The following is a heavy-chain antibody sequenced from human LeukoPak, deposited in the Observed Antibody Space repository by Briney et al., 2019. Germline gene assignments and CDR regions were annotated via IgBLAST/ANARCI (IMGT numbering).Heavy chain of an antibody. J-gene: IGHJ4*02. CDR1: GGSISSYY. CDR3: ARGPRSSSWSFDY. V-gene: IGHV4-4*07. D-gene: IGHD6-13*01. Sequence: SETLSLTCTVSGGSISSYYWSWIRQPPGKGLEWIGRIYTSGSTNYNPSLKSRVTISVDKSKNQFSLKLSSVTAADTAVYYCARGPRSSSWSFDYWGQGTLVTVSS. CDR2: IYTSGST.